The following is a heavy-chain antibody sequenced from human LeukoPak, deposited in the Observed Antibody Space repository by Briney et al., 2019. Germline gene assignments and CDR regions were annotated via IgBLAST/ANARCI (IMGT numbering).Heavy chain of an antibody. CDR1: GYAFTSYG. Sequence: ASVKVSCKASGYAFTSYGINWVRQAPGQGLEWMGWISVNNGNTHYAQKFQGRVTMTTDTSTSTAYMEVRSLRSDDTAVYYCATRVLWRMLDCFDLWGQGTMVTVS. CDR3: ATRVLWRMLDCFDL. J-gene: IGHJ3*01. V-gene: IGHV1-18*01. D-gene: IGHD3-16*01. CDR2: ISVNNGNT.